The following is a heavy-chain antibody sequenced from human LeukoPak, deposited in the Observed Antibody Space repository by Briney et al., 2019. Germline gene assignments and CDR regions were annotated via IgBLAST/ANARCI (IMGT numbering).Heavy chain of an antibody. J-gene: IGHJ5*02. CDR3: ARLGTTGTLYNWFDP. V-gene: IGHV5-51*01. CDR1: GSSFTTYW. D-gene: IGHD1-1*01. CDR2: IYPGDSDT. Sequence: GESLQISCKGSGSSFTTYWIGWVRPLPGKGLEWMGIIYPGDSDTRYSPSFQGQVTISADKSISTAYLQWSSLKASDTAIYYCARLGTTGTLYNWFDPWGQGTLVTVSS.